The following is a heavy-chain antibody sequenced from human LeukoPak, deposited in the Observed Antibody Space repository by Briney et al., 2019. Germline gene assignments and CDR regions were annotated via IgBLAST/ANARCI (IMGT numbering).Heavy chain of an antibody. CDR2: ISGDGGST. V-gene: IGHV3-43*02. CDR3: AKDMASYDSSGYQFDY. CDR1: GFTFDDYA. Sequence: PGGSLRLSCAASGFTFDDYAMHWVRQAPGKGLEWVSLISGDGGSTYYADSVKGRFTISRDNSKNSPYLQMNSLRTEDTALYYCAKDMASYDSSGYQFDYWGQGTLVTVSS. D-gene: IGHD3-22*01. J-gene: IGHJ4*02.